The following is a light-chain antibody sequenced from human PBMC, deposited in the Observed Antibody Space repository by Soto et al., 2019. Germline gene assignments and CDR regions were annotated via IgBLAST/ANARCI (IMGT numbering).Light chain of an antibody. V-gene: IGLV2-8*01. CDR2: EVT. Sequence: QSALSQPPSASGSPGQSVTLSCTGTSSDVGAYDYVSWYQQYPGKAPKLMIYEVTKRPSGVPDRFSGSKSGNTASLAVSGLQAEDEADYYCSSYAGSNNFVVFGGGTKLTVL. J-gene: IGLJ3*02. CDR1: SSDVGAYDY. CDR3: SSYAGSNNFVV.